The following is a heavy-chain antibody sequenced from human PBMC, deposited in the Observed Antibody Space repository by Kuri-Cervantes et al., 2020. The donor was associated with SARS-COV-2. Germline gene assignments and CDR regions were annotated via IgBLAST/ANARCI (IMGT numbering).Heavy chain of an antibody. CDR2: ISSSSSTI. D-gene: IGHD7-27*01. CDR3: AKGKTGDSR. J-gene: IGHJ4*02. CDR1: GFTFSSYS. V-gene: IGHV3-48*01. Sequence: GGSLRLSCAASGFTFSSYSMNWVRQAPGKGLEWVSYISSSSSTIYYADSVKGRFTISRDNPKNTLYLQMNSLRPEDTAVYYCAKGKTGDSRWGQGTLVTVSS.